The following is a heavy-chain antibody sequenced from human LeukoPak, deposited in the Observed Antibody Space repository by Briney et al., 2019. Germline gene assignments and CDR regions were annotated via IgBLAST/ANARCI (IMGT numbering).Heavy chain of an antibody. J-gene: IGHJ3*02. CDR2: IRYDGSNK. V-gene: IGHV3-30*02. CDR1: GFTFSSYG. Sequence: GGSLRLSCAASGFTFSSYGMHWVRQAPGKGLEWVAFIRYDGSNKYYADSVKGRFTISRDNSKNTLYLQMNSLRAEDTAVYYCAKQHSTGYPNSAFDIWGQGTMVTVSS. D-gene: IGHD2/OR15-2a*01. CDR3: AKQHSTGYPNSAFDI.